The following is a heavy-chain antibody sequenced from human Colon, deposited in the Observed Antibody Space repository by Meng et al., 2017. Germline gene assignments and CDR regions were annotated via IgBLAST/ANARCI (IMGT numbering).Heavy chain of an antibody. V-gene: IGHV1-2*06. CDR1: GYTVTDYY. CDR3: GKREYISGLTY. Sequence: YGGKGKKHGTSVKVSGQAAGYTVTDYYIHGGRQDPGQGLEWIGRINHKRGGTNSAQICQGRVTMNRDTSISTVDMELTRLRSDDTALYDCGKREYISGLTYWGQGTLVTVSS. CDR2: INHKRGGT. J-gene: IGHJ4*02. D-gene: IGHD6-19*01.